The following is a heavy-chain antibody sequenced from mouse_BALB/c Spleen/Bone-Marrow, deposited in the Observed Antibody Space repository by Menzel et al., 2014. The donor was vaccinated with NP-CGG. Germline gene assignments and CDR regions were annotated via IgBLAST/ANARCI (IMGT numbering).Heavy chain of an antibody. CDR2: INPNYNST. V-gene: IGHV1-18*01. Sequence: EVQLQESGAELVKPGALVKISCKASGYTFXDYNMDWVKQSHGKSLEWIGDINPNYNSTSYNQKFKGKATLTVDKSSCTAYMELRSLTSEDTAVYYCGRGYYFDYWGQGTTLTVSS. CDR1: GYTFXDYN. CDR3: GRGYYFDY. J-gene: IGHJ2*01.